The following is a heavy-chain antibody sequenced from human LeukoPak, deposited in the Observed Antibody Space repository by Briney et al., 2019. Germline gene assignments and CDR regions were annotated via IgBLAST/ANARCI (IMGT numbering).Heavy chain of an antibody. CDR2: IKSDGSRT. J-gene: IGHJ5*02. D-gene: IGHD3-22*01. Sequence: PGGSLRLSCAASGFTFRSYWMQWVRQPPGKGLVWVSRIKSDGSRTSYADSVKGRFTISRDNAKNTLYLQMNSLRVEDTAVYYCARGVSEYYYDSSGYYTGSYDPWGQGTLVTVSS. V-gene: IGHV3-74*01. CDR3: ARGVSEYYYDSSGYYTGSYDP. CDR1: GFTFRSYW.